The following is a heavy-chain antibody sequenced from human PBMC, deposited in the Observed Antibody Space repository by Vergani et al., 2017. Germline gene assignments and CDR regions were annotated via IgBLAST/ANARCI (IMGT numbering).Heavy chain of an antibody. CDR1: GFTFSSYA. D-gene: IGHD2-15*01. CDR3: ARVSGGFDYYYYYGMDV. Sequence: QVQLVESGGGVVQPGRSLRLSCAASGFTFSSYAMHWVRQAPGKGLEWVAVISYDGSNKYYADSVKGRFTISRDNSKNTLYLQMNSLRAEDTAVYYCARVSGGFDYYYYYGMDVWGQGTTVTVSS. CDR2: ISYDGSNK. J-gene: IGHJ6*02. V-gene: IGHV3-30*01.